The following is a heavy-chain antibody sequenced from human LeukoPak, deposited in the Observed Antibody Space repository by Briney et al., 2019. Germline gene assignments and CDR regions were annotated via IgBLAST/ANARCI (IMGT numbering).Heavy chain of an antibody. J-gene: IGHJ4*02. CDR1: GGSISSYY. D-gene: IGHD3-3*01. CDR3: ARRGGSGYQFDY. CDR2: IYYSGST. Sequence: KPSETLSLTCTVSGGSISSYYWSWIRQPPGKGLEWIGYIYYSGSTNYNPSLKSRVTISVDTSKNQFSLKLSSVTAADTAVYYCARRGGSGYQFDYWGQGTLVTVSS. V-gene: IGHV4-59*01.